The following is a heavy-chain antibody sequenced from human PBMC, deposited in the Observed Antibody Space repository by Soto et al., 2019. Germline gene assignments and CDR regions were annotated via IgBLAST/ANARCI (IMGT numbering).Heavy chain of an antibody. D-gene: IGHD3-22*01. J-gene: IGHJ4*02. Sequence: ASVKVSCKASGYTFTSYGISWVRQAPGEGLEWMGWISGYNGNTNYAEKVQDRVTMTTDTSTTTAYMELRSLRAEDTAVYYCAKDRYLDHDSRGYLFDNWGQGTLVTVSS. CDR3: AKDRYLDHDSRGYLFDN. CDR1: GYTFTSYG. V-gene: IGHV1-18*01. CDR2: ISGYNGNT.